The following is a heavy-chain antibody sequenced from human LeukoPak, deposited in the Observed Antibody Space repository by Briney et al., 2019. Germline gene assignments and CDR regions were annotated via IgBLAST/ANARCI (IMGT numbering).Heavy chain of an antibody. Sequence: SVKVSCKASGYTFTSYGISWVRQAPGQGLEWMGWISAYNGNTNYAQKLQGRVTMTTDTSTSTAYMELRSLRSDDTAVYYCARHETDYGDYSRQDYWGQGTLVTVSS. V-gene: IGHV1-18*01. D-gene: IGHD4-17*01. J-gene: IGHJ4*02. CDR3: ARHETDYGDYSRQDY. CDR1: GYTFTSYG. CDR2: ISAYNGNT.